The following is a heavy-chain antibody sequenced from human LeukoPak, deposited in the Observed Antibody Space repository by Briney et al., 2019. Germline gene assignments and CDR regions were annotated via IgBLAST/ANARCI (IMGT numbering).Heavy chain of an antibody. V-gene: IGHV4-38-2*02. CDR3: ARGVYQLLP. CDR2: IYHSGST. CDR1: GGSIGSYY. J-gene: IGHJ4*02. D-gene: IGHD2-2*01. Sequence: SETLSLTCTVSGGSIGSYYWSWIRQPPGKGLEWNGSIYHSGSTYYNPSLKSRVTISVDTSKNQFSLRMNSVTAADTAVYYCARGVYQLLPWGQGTLVTVSS.